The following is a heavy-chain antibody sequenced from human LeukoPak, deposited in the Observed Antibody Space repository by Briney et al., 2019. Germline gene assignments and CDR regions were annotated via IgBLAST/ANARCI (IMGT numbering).Heavy chain of an antibody. CDR3: AKGYRASTTCYSRFEN. J-gene: IGHJ4*02. CDR2: ISGSGGST. CDR1: GFTFSSYA. V-gene: IGHV3-23*01. Sequence: GGSLRLSCAASGFTFSSYAMSWVRQAPGKGLEWVSAISGSGGSTFYADSVKGRFTISRDNSKNTLFLQMNSLRAEDTAVYYCAKGYRASTTCYSRFENWGQGTQVTVSS. D-gene: IGHD2-2*01.